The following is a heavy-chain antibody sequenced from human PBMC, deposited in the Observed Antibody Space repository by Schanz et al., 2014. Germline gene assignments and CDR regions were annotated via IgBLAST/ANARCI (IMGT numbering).Heavy chain of an antibody. Sequence: DVHLLESGGGLVQPGGPLRLSCAASEFTFSTDAMSWVRQAPGKGLEWLSVISASGGDTYYAAPVKGRCTISRDNSKNTLYLQMNSLRAEDTAVYYCAKVRYSSGWRGDYFDEWGQGTLVTVAS. V-gene: IGHV3-23*01. CDR2: ISASGGDT. J-gene: IGHJ4*02. CDR1: EFTFSTDA. D-gene: IGHD6-25*01. CDR3: AKVRYSSGWRGDYFDE.